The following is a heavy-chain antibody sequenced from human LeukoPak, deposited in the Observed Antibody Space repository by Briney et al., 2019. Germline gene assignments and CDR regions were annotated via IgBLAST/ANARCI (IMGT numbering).Heavy chain of an antibody. J-gene: IGHJ4*02. D-gene: IGHD5-12*01. CDR1: GYTFTGYY. V-gene: IGHV1-2*02. Sequence: ASVKVSCKASGYTFTGYYIHWVRQAPGQGLEWMGWINPNSGGTNYAQKFQGRVTMTRDTSISTAYMELSRLRSDDTAVYYCARKTKSGYDLDYWGQGTLVTVSS. CDR3: ARKTKSGYDLDY. CDR2: INPNSGGT.